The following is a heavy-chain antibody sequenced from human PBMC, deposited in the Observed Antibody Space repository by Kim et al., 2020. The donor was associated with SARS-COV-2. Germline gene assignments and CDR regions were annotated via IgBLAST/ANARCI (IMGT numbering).Heavy chain of an antibody. V-gene: IGHV4-59*08. Sequence: SETLSLTCTVSGGSISSDYWSWIRQPPGKGLEWIAYIYYSGSTNYNPSLKSRVTISVDTSKNQFSLKLSSVTAADTAVYYCARRPDWFDAWGQGTLVTV. CDR1: GGSISSDY. CDR2: IYYSGST. CDR3: ARRPDWFDA. J-gene: IGHJ5*02.